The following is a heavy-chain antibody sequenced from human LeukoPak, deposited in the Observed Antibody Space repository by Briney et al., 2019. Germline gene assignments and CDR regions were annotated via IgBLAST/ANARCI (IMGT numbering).Heavy chain of an antibody. CDR2: FDPEDGET. Sequence: ASVKVSCKVSGYTLTELSMHWVRQAPGKGLEWMGGFDPEDGETIYAQKFQGRVTMTEDTSTDTAYKELSSLRSEDTAVYYCATVTGYSHGGQSNWFDPWGQGTLVTVSS. J-gene: IGHJ5*02. CDR1: GYTLTELS. D-gene: IGHD2-21*01. V-gene: IGHV1-24*01. CDR3: ATVTGYSHGGQSNWFDP.